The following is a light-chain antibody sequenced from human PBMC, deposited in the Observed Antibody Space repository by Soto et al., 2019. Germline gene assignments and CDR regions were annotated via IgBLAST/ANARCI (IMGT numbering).Light chain of an antibody. Sequence: IVLTQSPATLSLSPVERATLSCRASQSVSSYLAWYQQKPGQAPRLLIYDASNRATGIPARFSGSGSGTDFTLTISSLEPEDFAVYYCQQRSNWPFGQGTRLEIK. J-gene: IGKJ5*01. V-gene: IGKV3-11*01. CDR3: QQRSNWP. CDR2: DAS. CDR1: QSVSSY.